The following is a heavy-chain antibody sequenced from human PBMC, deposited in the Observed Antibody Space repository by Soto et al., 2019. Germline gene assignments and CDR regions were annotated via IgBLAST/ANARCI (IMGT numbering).Heavy chain of an antibody. CDR2: ISANSGNT. J-gene: IGHJ5*01. Sequence: ASVKASCKASGYTFTTSGFNWVRQAPGQGLEWMGWISANSGNTNYAQKLQGRVTMTTDTSTSTVYMELRRLTSDDTDIYYCTRAGASDWPDVSTSSWGQGTVITISS. D-gene: IGHD3-9*01. V-gene: IGHV1-18*04. CDR1: GYTFTTSG. CDR3: TRAGASDWPDVSTSS.